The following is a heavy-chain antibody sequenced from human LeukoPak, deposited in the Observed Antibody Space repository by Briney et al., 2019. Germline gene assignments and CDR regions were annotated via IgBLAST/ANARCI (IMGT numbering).Heavy chain of an antibody. CDR2: MNPNSGNT. Sequence: ASVKVSCKASGGTFSSYAINWVRQATGQGLEWMGWMNPNSGNTGYAQKFQGRVTITRNTSISTAYMELSSLRSEDTAVYYCARSYYGSGSPPFDYWGQGTLVTVSS. D-gene: IGHD3-10*01. J-gene: IGHJ4*02. CDR3: ARSYYGSGSPPFDY. CDR1: GGTFSSYA. V-gene: IGHV1-8*03.